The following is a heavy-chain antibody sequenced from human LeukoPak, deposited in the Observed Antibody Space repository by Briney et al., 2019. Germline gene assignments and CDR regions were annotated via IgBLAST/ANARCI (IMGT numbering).Heavy chain of an antibody. Sequence: ASVKVSCKASGYTFTAYDIHWVRQAPGQGLEWMGWINPNSGGTNYAQKFQGRVTMTRDTSISTAYMELSRLTSDDTAVYYCTRDVGSRYGHDCWGQGTLVTVSS. CDR1: GYTFTAYD. CDR2: INPNSGGT. J-gene: IGHJ4*02. CDR3: TRDVGSRYGHDC. D-gene: IGHD5-18*01. V-gene: IGHV1-2*02.